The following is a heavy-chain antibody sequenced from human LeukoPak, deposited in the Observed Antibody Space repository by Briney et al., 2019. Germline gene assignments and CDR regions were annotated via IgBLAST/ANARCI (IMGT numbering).Heavy chain of an antibody. CDR2: INPNSGGT. CDR1: GYTFTGYY. Sequence: ASVKVSCKASGYTFTGYYMHWVRQAPGQGLEWMGWINPNSGGTNYAQKFQGRVTITADKSTSTAYMELSSLRSEDTAVYYCARDGYYYDSSAYAFDIWGQGTMVTVSS. V-gene: IGHV1-2*02. J-gene: IGHJ3*02. CDR3: ARDGYYYDSSAYAFDI. D-gene: IGHD3-22*01.